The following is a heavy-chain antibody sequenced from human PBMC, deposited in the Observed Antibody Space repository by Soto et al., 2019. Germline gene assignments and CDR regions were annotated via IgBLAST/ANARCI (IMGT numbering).Heavy chain of an antibody. CDR2: ISRSSTGI. V-gene: IGHV3-48*02. CDR1: GFTFSLYS. J-gene: IGHJ6*02. CDR3: ARAVTWGFDV. Sequence: EVQLVESGGGLVQPGGSLRLSCAASGFTFSLYSMSWVRQAPGKGLEWVSYISRSSTGIHYADSVKGRFTISRDDATNSMHLQMNSLRDRDPAVYYCARAVTWGFDVWGQGTTVSISS. D-gene: IGHD7-27*01.